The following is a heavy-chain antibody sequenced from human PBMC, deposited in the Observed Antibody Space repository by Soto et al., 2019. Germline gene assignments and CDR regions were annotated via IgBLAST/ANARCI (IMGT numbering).Heavy chain of an antibody. CDR3: AKDVRSGYYPFDY. J-gene: IGHJ4*02. CDR1: GFTFSSYG. D-gene: IGHD3-22*01. V-gene: IGHV3-30*18. Sequence: PGGSLRLSCAASGFTFSSYGMHWVRQAPGKGLEWVAVISYDGSNKYYADSVKGRFTISRDNSKNTLYLQMNSLRAEDTAVYYCAKDVRSGYYPFDYWGQGTLVTVSS. CDR2: ISYDGSNK.